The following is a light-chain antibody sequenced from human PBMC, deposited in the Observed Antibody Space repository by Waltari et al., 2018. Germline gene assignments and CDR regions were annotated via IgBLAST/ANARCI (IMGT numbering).Light chain of an antibody. CDR3: QTGGHGTWV. CDR2: VNSDGSH. V-gene: IGLV4-69*01. CDR1: SGHSSNV. J-gene: IGLJ3*02. Sequence: QLVLTQSPSASASLGASVQLTCTLSSGHSSNVIAWLQQQPAKGPRYLMKVNSDGSHSKGDKIPDRFSGSSSGAEHYLTISSLQSEDEADYYCQTGGHGTWVFGGGTKLTVL.